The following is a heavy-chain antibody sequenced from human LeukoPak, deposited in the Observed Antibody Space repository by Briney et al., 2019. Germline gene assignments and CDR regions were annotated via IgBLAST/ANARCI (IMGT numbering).Heavy chain of an antibody. CDR3: ARDLNSDAFDI. J-gene: IGHJ3*02. D-gene: IGHD4-23*01. V-gene: IGHV3-7*01. CDR2: INHDGSEK. Sequence: GGSLTLSCAASGFTFSSYWLSWVRQAPGKGLEWVGNINHDGSEKYYVDSVKGRFTISRDNAKTSLYLQMNSLRAEDTAVYYCARDLNSDAFDIWGQGTMVTVSS. CDR1: GFTFSSYW.